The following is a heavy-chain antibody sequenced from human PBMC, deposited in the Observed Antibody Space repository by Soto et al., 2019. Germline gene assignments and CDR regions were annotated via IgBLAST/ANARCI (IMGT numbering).Heavy chain of an antibody. CDR1: GFTFSSYS. CDR2: ISSSSSTI. D-gene: IGHD5-18*01. V-gene: IGHV3-48*02. J-gene: IGHJ6*02. CDR3: ARVVERYSYGLISYGMDV. Sequence: GRSLRLSCAASGFTFSSYSMNWVRQAPGKGLEWVSYISSSSSTIYYADSVKGRFTISRDNAKNSLYLQMNSLRDEDTAVYYCARVVERYSYGLISYGMDVWGQGTTVIVSS.